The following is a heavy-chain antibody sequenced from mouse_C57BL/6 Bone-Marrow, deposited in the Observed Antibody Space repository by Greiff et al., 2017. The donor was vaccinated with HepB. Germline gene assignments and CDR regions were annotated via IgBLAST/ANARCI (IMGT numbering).Heavy chain of an antibody. D-gene: IGHD1-1*01. CDR3: AIPYSYAMDY. J-gene: IGHJ4*01. V-gene: IGHV1-82*01. CDR1: GYAFSSSW. Sequence: VKLQQSGPELVKPGASVKISCKASGYAFSSSWMNWVKQRPGKGLEWIGRIYPGDGDTNYNGKFKGKATLTADKSSSTAYMQLSSLTSEDSAVYFCAIPYSYAMDYWGQGTSVTVSS. CDR2: IYPGDGDT.